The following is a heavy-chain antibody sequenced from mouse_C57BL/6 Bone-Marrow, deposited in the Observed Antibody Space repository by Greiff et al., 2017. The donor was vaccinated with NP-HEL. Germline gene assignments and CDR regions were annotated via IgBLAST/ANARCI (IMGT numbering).Heavy chain of an antibody. V-gene: IGHV2-2*01. CDR2: IWSGGST. D-gene: IGHD2-4*01. Sequence: QVQLKESGPGLVQPSQSLSITCTVSGFSLTSYGVHWVRQSPGKGLEWLGVIWSGGSTDYNAAFISRLSISKDNSKSQVFFKMNSLQADDTAIYYCARNQEIYYDYAGFAYWGQGTLVTVSA. CDR3: ARNQEIYYDYAGFAY. J-gene: IGHJ3*01. CDR1: GFSLTSYG.